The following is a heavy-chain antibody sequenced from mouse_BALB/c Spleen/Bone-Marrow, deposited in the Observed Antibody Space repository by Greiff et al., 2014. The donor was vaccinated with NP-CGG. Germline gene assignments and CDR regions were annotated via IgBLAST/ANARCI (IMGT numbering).Heavy chain of an antibody. V-gene: IGHV1-14*01. CDR1: GYTFTSYI. CDR2: INPYNDGT. Sequence: EVQLQQSGPELVKPGASVKMSCKASGYTFTSYILHWVKQKPGQGLEGIGYINPYNDGTKYNEKFKGKATLTSDKFSSATYMELSSLTSEDSAVYYCARGGGHYFDYWGQGTTLTVSS. J-gene: IGHJ2*01. CDR3: ARGGGHYFDY.